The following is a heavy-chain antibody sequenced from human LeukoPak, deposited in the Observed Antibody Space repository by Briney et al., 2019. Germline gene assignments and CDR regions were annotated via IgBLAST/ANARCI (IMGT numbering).Heavy chain of an antibody. V-gene: IGHV1-69*13. CDR2: IIPIFGTA. Sequence: ASVTVSCKASGGTFSSYAISWVRQAPGQGLEWMGGIIPIFGTANYAQKFQGRVTITADESTSTAYMELSSLRSEDTAVYYCASRGYSSGWYYFDYWGQGTLVTVSS. CDR1: GGTFSSYA. J-gene: IGHJ4*02. CDR3: ASRGYSSGWYYFDY. D-gene: IGHD6-19*01.